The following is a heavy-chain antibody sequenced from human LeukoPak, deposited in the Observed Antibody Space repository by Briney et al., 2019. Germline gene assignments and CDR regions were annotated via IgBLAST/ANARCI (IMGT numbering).Heavy chain of an antibody. CDR1: GDSMSDYF. CDR3: ARRDDSSGYHKIFDY. CDR2: AADSGST. D-gene: IGHD3-22*01. J-gene: IGHJ4*02. Sequence: PSETLSLTCTVSGDSMSDYFWTWIRQPPGKGLEWIGYAADSGSTNYNPSLKSRVTISVDTSKNQFYLKLSSLTAADTAVYYCARRDDSSGYHKIFDYWGPGTLVTVSS. V-gene: IGHV4-59*08.